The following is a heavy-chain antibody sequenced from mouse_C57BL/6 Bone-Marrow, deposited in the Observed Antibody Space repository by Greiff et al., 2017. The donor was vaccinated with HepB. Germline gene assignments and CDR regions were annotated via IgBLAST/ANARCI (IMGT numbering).Heavy chain of an antibody. V-gene: IGHV3-6*01. D-gene: IGHD6-5*01. Sequence: EVKLVESGPGLVKPSQSLSLTCSVTGYSITSGYYWNWIRQFPGNKLEWMGYISYDGSNNYNPSLKNRISITRDTSKNQFFLKLNSVTTEDTATYYCAREALCAYWGQGTLVTVSA. CDR2: ISYDGSN. J-gene: IGHJ3*01. CDR3: AREALCAY. CDR1: GYSITSGYY.